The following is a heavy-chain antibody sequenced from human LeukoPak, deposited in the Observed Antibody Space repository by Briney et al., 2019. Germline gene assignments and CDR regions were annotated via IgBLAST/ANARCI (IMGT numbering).Heavy chain of an antibody. CDR2: IYTSGST. V-gene: IGHV4-61*02. J-gene: IGHJ5*02. Sequence: SETLSLTRTVSGGSISSGSYYWSWTRQPAGKGLEWIGRIYTSGSTNYNPSLKSRVTISVDTSKNQFSLKLSSVTAADTAVYYCARVSSSWFFHWGQGTLVTVSS. CDR1: GGSISSGSYY. D-gene: IGHD6-13*01. CDR3: ARVSSSWFFH.